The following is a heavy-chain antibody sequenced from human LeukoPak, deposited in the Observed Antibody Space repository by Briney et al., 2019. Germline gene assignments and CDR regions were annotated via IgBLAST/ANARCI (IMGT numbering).Heavy chain of an antibody. CDR1: GFTFTSSA. CDR3: AAAEPGYCSGGSCYSDWFDP. V-gene: IGHV1-58*01. CDR2: IVVGSGNT. D-gene: IGHD2-15*01. J-gene: IGHJ5*02. Sequence: GASVEVSCKASGFTFTSSAVQWVRQARGQRLEWTGWIVVGSGNTNYAQKFQERVTITRDMSTSTAYMELSSLRSEDTAVYYCAAAEPGYCSGGSCYSDWFDPWGQGTLVTVSS.